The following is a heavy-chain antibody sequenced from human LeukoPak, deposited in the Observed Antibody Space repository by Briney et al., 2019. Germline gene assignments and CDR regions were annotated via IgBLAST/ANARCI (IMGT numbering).Heavy chain of an antibody. CDR3: ARGPRAYSSSRRRFDP. J-gene: IGHJ5*02. CDR2: IYHSGST. CDR1: GGSISSSNW. V-gene: IGHV4-4*02. Sequence: SGTLSLTCAVSGGSISSSNWWSWVRQPPGKGLEWIGEIYHSGSTNYNPSLKSRVTISVDKSKNQFSLKLSSVTAADTAVYYCARGPRAYSSSRRRFDPWGQGTLVTVSS. D-gene: IGHD6-13*01.